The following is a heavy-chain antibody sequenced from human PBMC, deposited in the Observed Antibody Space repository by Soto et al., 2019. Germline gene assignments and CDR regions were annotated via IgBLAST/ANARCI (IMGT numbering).Heavy chain of an antibody. D-gene: IGHD6-13*01. CDR1: GVSISSDNW. J-gene: IGHJ4*02. CDR3: ARDQGSHPGD. Sequence: QVQLQESGPGLVRPSGTVSLTCAVSGVSISSDNWWSWVRQPPGKALEWIGEIHHSGSTNYNPSLKSRVTTSVVPSKDLFSLSLNAVTAAEMAFYYCARDQGSHPGDWGQGTLVSVSS. CDR2: IHHSGST. V-gene: IGHV4-4*02.